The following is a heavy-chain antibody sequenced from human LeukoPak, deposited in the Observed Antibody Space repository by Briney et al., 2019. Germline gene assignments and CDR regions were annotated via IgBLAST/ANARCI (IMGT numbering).Heavy chain of an antibody. CDR1: GYTFTGYY. CDR3: ARSGFYHYYDSSGYYYYYGMDV. D-gene: IGHD3-22*01. J-gene: IGHJ6*02. V-gene: IGHV1-8*02. CDR2: MNPNSGNT. Sequence: ASVKVSCKASGYTFTGYYMHWVRQAPGQGLEWMGWMNPNSGNTGYAQKFQGRVTMTRNTSISTAYMELSSLRSEDTAVYYCARSGFYHYYDSSGYYYYYGMDVWGQGTTVTVSS.